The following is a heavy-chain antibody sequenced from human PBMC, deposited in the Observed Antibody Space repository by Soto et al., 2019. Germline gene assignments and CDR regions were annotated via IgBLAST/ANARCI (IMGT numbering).Heavy chain of an antibody. V-gene: IGHV3-30*18. CDR2: ISYDGSNK. CDR3: AKDGSKDIVAVLAATLDFQH. D-gene: IGHD2-15*01. J-gene: IGHJ1*01. CDR1: GFTFSTYG. Sequence: QVQLVESGGGVVQPGRSLRLSCAASGFTFSTYGMHWVRQAPGKGLEWVAVISYDGSNKYYADSVKGRFTISRDNSKNTLYLQMNSLRPDDTAVYYCAKDGSKDIVAVLAATLDFQHWGQGTRGTVSS.